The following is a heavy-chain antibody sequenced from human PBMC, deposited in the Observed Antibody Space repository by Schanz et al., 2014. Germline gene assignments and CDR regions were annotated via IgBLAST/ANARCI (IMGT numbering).Heavy chain of an antibody. Sequence: EVQLVESGGGLVQPGGSLRLSCAASGFTFSPYWMHWVRQAPGKGLVWVSSISSGGGSTYYADSVKGRFTISRDNSKNTLYLQMKSLRAEDTAVYYCARVKYCTITRCYRTETEGIYYMDVWGKGTTVTVSS. CDR1: GFTFSPYW. CDR3: ARVKYCTITRCYRTETEGIYYMDV. CDR2: ISSGGGST. J-gene: IGHJ6*03. D-gene: IGHD2-2*01. V-gene: IGHV3-23*04.